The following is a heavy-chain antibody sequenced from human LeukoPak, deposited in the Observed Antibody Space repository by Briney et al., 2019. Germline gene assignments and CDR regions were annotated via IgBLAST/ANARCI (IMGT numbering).Heavy chain of an antibody. Sequence: GGSLRLSCAAPGFTFDDHGMSWVRHAPGKGLEWVSGINWNGGSTGYADSVKGRFTISRDNAKNSLYLQMNSLRAEDTALYYCAGGDRNGWYFDYWGQGTLVTVSS. J-gene: IGHJ4*02. D-gene: IGHD6-19*01. V-gene: IGHV3-20*04. CDR3: AGGDRNGWYFDY. CDR1: GFTFDDHG. CDR2: INWNGGST.